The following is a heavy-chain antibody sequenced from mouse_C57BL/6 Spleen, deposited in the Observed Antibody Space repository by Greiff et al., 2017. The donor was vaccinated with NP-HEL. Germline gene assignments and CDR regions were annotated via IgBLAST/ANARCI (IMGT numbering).Heavy chain of an antibody. CDR2: IDPETGGT. D-gene: IGHD1-1*01. J-gene: IGHJ1*03. CDR3: TRISVTTVVADWYFDV. V-gene: IGHV1-15*01. Sequence: VQLQQSGAELVRPGASVTLSCKASGYTFTDYEMHWVKQTPVHGLEWIGAIDPETGGTAYNQKFKGKAILTADKSSSTAYMELRSLTSEDSAVYYCTRISVTTVVADWYFDVWGTGTTVTVSS. CDR1: GYTFTDYE.